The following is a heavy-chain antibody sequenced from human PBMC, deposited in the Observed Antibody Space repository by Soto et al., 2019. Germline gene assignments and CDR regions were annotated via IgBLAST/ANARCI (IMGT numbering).Heavy chain of an antibody. V-gene: IGHV3-23*01. CDR3: AKVDCSGGSCYPYYYYYGMDV. CDR2: LGGGGGT. D-gene: IGHD2-15*01. CDR1: GFTFGTYT. J-gene: IGHJ6*02. Sequence: GGSLRLSCAASGFTFGTYTMNWVRQAPGKGLEWVSALGGGGGTHYAESVKGRFTISRDNSKNTLLLQMNSLRDEDTAVYYCAKVDCSGGSCYPYYYYYGMDVWGQGTTVTVS.